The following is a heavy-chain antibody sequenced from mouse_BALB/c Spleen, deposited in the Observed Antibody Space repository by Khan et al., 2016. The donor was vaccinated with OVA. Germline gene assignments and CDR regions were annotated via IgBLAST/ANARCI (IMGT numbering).Heavy chain of an antibody. D-gene: IGHD2-14*01. CDR3: AGGGAAYYRNDGGAMEY. CDR2: INTHSGVP. J-gene: IGHJ4*01. V-gene: IGHV9-4*02. CDR1: GYTFTTAG. Sequence: QIQLVQSGPELKKPGETVRISCKASGYTFTTAGIQWVQKMPGKGLKWIGWINTHSGVPKYAEDFKGRFAFSLEISVNTAYLQITNLENEDTATHFCAGGGAAYYRNDGGAMEYWGQGTSVTVSS.